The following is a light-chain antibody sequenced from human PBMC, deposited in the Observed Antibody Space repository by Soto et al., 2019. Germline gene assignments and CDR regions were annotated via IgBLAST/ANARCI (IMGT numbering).Light chain of an antibody. V-gene: IGKV3-15*01. CDR2: GAS. CDR3: QHYYNWPRT. CDR1: QNIHTN. J-gene: IGKJ5*01. Sequence: EIVMTQSPATLSLSPGERATLSCRASQNIHTNLAWYQHKPGQAPRLLFYGASTRATGLPARFSGSGSGTEFTITISSIQAEDSAIYYCQHYYNWPRTFGQGTRMEIK.